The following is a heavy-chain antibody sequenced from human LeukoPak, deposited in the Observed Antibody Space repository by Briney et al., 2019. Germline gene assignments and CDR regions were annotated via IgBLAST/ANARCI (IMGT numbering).Heavy chain of an antibody. J-gene: IGHJ4*02. V-gene: IGHV3-7*01. Sequence: GGSLRLSCAASGFAFGRYWMTWVRQAPGKGLELVANIQKDGSEKNYVDSVKGRFTISRDNAKNSLYLQMNSLRAEDTAVYYCARDSGNSGYDVHDYWGQGTLVTVSS. CDR3: ARDSGNSGYDVHDY. CDR2: IQKDGSEK. D-gene: IGHD5-12*01. CDR1: GFAFGRYW.